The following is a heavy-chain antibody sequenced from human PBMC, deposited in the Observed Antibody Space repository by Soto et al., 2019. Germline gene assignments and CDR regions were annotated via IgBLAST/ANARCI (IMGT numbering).Heavy chain of an antibody. CDR3: ARIGNYYDSSGYFSATNWFDP. D-gene: IGHD3-22*01. V-gene: IGHV1-69*13. Sequence: ASVKVSCKASGGTFSSYAISWVRQTPGQGLEWMGGIIPIFGTANYAQKFQGRVTITADESTSTAYMELSSLRSEDTAVYYCARIGNYYDSSGYFSATNWFDPWGQGTLVTVSS. J-gene: IGHJ5*02. CDR1: GGTFSSYA. CDR2: IIPIFGTA.